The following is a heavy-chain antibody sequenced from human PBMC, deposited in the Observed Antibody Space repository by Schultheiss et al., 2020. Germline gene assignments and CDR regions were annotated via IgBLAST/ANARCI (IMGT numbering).Heavy chain of an antibody. J-gene: IGHJ3*02. V-gene: IGHV3-15*01. CDR3: TTDIGLVVVAAYPDAFDI. CDR1: GFTFSNAW. CDR2: IKSITDGGTT. D-gene: IGHD2-15*01. Sequence: GGSLRLSCAASGFTFSNAWMSWVRQAPGKGLEWVGRIKSITDGGTTDYAAPVKGRFTISRDDSKNTLYLQMNSLKTEDTAVYYCTTDIGLVVVAAYPDAFDIWGQGTMVTVSS.